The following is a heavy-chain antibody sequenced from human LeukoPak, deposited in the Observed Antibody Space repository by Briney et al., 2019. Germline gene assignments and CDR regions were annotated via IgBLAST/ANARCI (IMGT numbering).Heavy chain of an antibody. CDR3: ARDGPSKGYSYGFRRFDP. CDR2: IYYSGST. CDR1: GGSISSSSYY. D-gene: IGHD5-18*01. Sequence: SGTLSLTCTVSGGSISSSSYYWGWIRQPPGKGLEWIGCIYYSGSTYYNPSLKGRVTISVDTSKNQFSLKLSSVTAADTAVYYCARDGPSKGYSYGFRRFDPWGQGTLVTVSS. J-gene: IGHJ5*02. V-gene: IGHV4-39*07.